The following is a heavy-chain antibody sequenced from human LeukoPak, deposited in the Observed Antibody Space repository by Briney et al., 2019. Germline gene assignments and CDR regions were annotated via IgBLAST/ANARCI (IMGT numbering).Heavy chain of an antibody. Sequence: GASLRLSCAASGFTFSSYAMSWVRQAPGKGLEWVSAISGSGGSTYYADSVKGRFTISRDNSKNTLYLQMNSLRAEDTAVYYCAKSSGYDYYYYGMDVWGKGTTVTVSS. CDR2: ISGSGGST. D-gene: IGHD5-12*01. CDR1: GFTFSSYA. J-gene: IGHJ6*04. V-gene: IGHV3-23*01. CDR3: AKSSGYDYYYYGMDV.